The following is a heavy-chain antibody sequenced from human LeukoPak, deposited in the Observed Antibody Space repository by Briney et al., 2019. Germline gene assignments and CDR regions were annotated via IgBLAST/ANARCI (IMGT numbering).Heavy chain of an antibody. J-gene: IGHJ4*02. CDR3: ARVGRGGTMIVVFVDY. Sequence: KPSETLSLTCTVSGYSITSGYYWGWIRQPPGKGLEWIGTIYHSGSTYYNPSLKSRVTISIDTSENQFSLKLSSVTAADTAVYYCARVGRGGTMIVVFVDYWGQGTLVTVSS. V-gene: IGHV4-38-2*02. D-gene: IGHD3-22*01. CDR1: GYSITSGYY. CDR2: IYHSGST.